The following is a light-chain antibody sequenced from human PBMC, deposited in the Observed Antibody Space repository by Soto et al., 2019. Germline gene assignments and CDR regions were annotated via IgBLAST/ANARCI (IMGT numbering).Light chain of an antibody. CDR3: SSYRSSSTLDYV. Sequence: SVLTQPASVSGSPGQSITISCTGTSSDVGTYNYVSWYQQHPGKAPKLMIYEVSNRPSGISNRFSGSKSGNTASLTISGLQAEDEADYYCSSYRSSSTLDYVFGTGTKVTVL. V-gene: IGLV2-14*01. J-gene: IGLJ1*01. CDR2: EVS. CDR1: SSDVGTYNY.